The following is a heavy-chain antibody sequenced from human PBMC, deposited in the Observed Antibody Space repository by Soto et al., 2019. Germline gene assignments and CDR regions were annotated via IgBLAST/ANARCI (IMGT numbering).Heavy chain of an antibody. CDR1: RFTFSNYS. CDR2: ISGSSSYI. J-gene: IGHJ3*02. Sequence: EVQLVESGGGLVKPGGSLRLSCAASRFTFSNYSMHWVRQAPGKGLEWVSSISGSSSYISYADSVKGRFTISRDDAKNSLYLQMNSLRAEDTTVYYCARDDRGPDDAFDIWGQGTMVTVSS. D-gene: IGHD3-16*02. V-gene: IGHV3-21*01. CDR3: ARDDRGPDDAFDI.